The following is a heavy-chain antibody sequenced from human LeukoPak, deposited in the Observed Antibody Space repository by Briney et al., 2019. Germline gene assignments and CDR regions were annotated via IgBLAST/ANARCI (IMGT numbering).Heavy chain of an antibody. D-gene: IGHD6-6*01. CDR1: AFTFSSYN. V-gene: IGHV3-48*02. CDR3: AREHSSSSGSVSDF. J-gene: IGHJ4*02. Sequence: GGSLRLYCTASAFTFSSYNMNWVRQAAWKGPEWVSYISSSSSTIYYADSVKGRFNISRDNAKNSLYVQMNSLRDEDTAVYYCAREHSSSSGSVSDFWGQGTLVTVAS. CDR2: ISSSSSTI.